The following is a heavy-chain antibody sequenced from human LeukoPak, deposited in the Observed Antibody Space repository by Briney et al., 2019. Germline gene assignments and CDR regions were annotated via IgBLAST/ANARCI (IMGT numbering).Heavy chain of an antibody. Sequence: GGSLRLSCSASGFSFSSYAMHWVRQAPGKGLEYVSSISSNGGPTYYADSVKGRFTISRDNSKNTLYLQMSSLRTEDTAVYYCARDSGYALFDYWGQGTLVTVSS. D-gene: IGHD5-12*01. CDR1: GFSFSSYA. CDR2: ISSNGGPT. V-gene: IGHV3-64D*06. J-gene: IGHJ4*02. CDR3: ARDSGYALFDY.